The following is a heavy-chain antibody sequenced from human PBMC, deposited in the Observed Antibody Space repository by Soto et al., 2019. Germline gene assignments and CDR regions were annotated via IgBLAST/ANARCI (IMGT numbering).Heavy chain of an antibody. CDR1: GYTFTSYG. Sequence: ASVKVSCKASGYTFTSYGISWVRQAPGQGLEWMGWISAYNGNTNYAQKLQGIVTMTTDISTSTAYMELRSLRSDDTAVYYCARVGVILRYFDWSGGPFDYWGQGTLVTVSS. CDR2: ISAYNGNT. V-gene: IGHV1-18*01. CDR3: ARVGVILRYFDWSGGPFDY. D-gene: IGHD3-9*01. J-gene: IGHJ4*02.